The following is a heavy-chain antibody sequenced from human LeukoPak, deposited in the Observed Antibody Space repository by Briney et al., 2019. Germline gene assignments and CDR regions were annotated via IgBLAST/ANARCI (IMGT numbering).Heavy chain of an antibody. Sequence: SQTLSLTCTVSGGSISSGSYYWSWIRQPAGKGLEWIGRIYTSGSTNYNPSLKSRVTISVDTSKNQFCLKLSPVTAGDTVGYYCARESRVDKIDAWGQGTLVTASS. D-gene: IGHD5-12*01. CDR3: ARESRVDKIDA. CDR1: GGSISSGSYY. J-gene: IGHJ5*02. CDR2: IYTSGST. V-gene: IGHV4-61*02.